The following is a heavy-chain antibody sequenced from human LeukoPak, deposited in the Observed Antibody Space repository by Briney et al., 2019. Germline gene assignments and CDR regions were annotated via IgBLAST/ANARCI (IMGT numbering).Heavy chain of an antibody. J-gene: IGHJ4*02. D-gene: IGHD3-10*01. CDR3: ARLSEMFRGPQVIYYFDF. V-gene: IGHV3-7*01. CDR2: IKQDGTEK. CDR1: GFTFRRYW. Sequence: PGGSLRLSCAASGFTFRRYWMSWVRQAPGKGLEWVANIKQDGTEKYYVDSVKGRFTISRDYARKSLYLQLNSLRAEDTAVYYCARLSEMFRGPQVIYYFDFWGQGTLVTVSS.